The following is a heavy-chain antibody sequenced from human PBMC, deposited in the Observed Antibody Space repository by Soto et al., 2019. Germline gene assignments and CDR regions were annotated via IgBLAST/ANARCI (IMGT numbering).Heavy chain of an antibody. CDR3: ASSHAGAHITAAVH. V-gene: IGHV4-59*08. D-gene: IGHD6-13*01. CDR1: GGSISSYY. CDR2: IYYTGTT. Sequence: SETLSLTCTVSGGSISSYYWSWIRQPPGKGLEWIGYIYYTGTTTYNPSIKSRVTISVDSSKNQFSLNLTSVSAADTAVYYCASSHAGAHITAAVHWGQGTLVTVSS. J-gene: IGHJ4*02.